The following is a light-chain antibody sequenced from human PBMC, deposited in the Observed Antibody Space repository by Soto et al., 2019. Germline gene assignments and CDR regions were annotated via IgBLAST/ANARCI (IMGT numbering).Light chain of an antibody. CDR3: MQTTQWPHT. CDR1: QGFVSTDGYTF. CDR2: QAS. Sequence: VLNQSPLSLPVTLGKPSSISCWSNQGFVSTDGYTFLNWFEQRPGQSPRRLIYQASNRDSGVPDRFSGSGSGTIFTLIISRVEAEDVGLYYCMQTTQWPHTFGQGTRLEI. J-gene: IGKJ5*01. V-gene: IGKV2-30*01.